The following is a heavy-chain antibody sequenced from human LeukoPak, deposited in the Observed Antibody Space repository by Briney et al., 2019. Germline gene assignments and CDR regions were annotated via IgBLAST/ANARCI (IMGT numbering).Heavy chain of an antibody. J-gene: IGHJ4*01. V-gene: IGHV3-9*01. CDR2: ISWNSGSM. CDR1: GFTFDDYA. CDR3: ARGPGSSGGAYVGDY. D-gene: IGHD3-22*01. Sequence: GGSLRLSCAASGFTFDDYAMHWVRQAPGKGLEWVSGISWNSGSMGYADSVKGRFTISRDNGKSTLYLQMNSLRVEDTAIYYCARGPGSSGGAYVGDYWGHGVLVTVSS.